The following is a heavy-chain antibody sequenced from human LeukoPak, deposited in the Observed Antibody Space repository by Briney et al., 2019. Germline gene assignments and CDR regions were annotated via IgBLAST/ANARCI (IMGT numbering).Heavy chain of an antibody. CDR1: GGSTSSYY. CDR2: IYYSVSI. V-gene: IGHV4-59*01. Sequence: LETLCLSCAVSGGSTSSYYWSCIREPPGQGLEWSGDIYYSVSINYNPSHKSRVTISVDTSTNPSSLELCSVPAADTAVYNCARGGILWFGERTTWAYFDYWGQGTGVTVPS. D-gene: IGHD3-10*01. J-gene: IGHJ4*02. CDR3: ARGGILWFGERTTWAYFDY.